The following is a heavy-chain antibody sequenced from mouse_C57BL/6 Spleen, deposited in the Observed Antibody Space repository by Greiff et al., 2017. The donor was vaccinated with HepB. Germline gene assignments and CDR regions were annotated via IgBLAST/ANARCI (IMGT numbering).Heavy chain of an antibody. CDR3: ARSGLDGYFRYFDV. V-gene: IGHV1-81*01. J-gene: IGHJ1*03. D-gene: IGHD2-3*01. CDR2: IYPRSGNT. CDR1: GYTFTSYG. Sequence: VMLVESGAELARPGASVKLSCKASGYTFTSYGISWVKQRTGQGLEWIGEIYPRSGNTYYNEKFKGKATLTADKSSSTAYMELRSLTSEDSAVYFCARSGLDGYFRYFDVWGTGTTVTVSS.